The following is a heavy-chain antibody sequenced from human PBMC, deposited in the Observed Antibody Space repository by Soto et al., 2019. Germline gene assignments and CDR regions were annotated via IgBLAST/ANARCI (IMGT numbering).Heavy chain of an antibody. CDR3: ASGVEMATFGFDY. J-gene: IGHJ4*02. CDR1: GGSFSGYY. Sequence: SETLSLTCAVYGGSFSGYYWSWIRQPPGKGLEWIGEINHSGSTNYNPSLKSRVTISVDTSKNQFSLKLSSVTAADTAVYYCASGVEMATFGFDYWGQGTLVTVSS. CDR2: INHSGST. D-gene: IGHD3-16*01. V-gene: IGHV4-34*01.